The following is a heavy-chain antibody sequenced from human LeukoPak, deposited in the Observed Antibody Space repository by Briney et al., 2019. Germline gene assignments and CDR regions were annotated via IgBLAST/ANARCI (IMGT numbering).Heavy chain of an antibody. J-gene: IGHJ3*02. D-gene: IGHD6-13*01. Sequence: GASVKVSCKASGYTFTSYVIHWVRQAPGQRLEWMGWINAGNGNTKYSQEFQGRVTITRDTSTSTAYMELRSLRSDDTAVYYCARGGSSSWYENAFDIWGQGTMVTVSS. V-gene: IGHV1-3*01. CDR3: ARGGSSSWYENAFDI. CDR2: INAGNGNT. CDR1: GYTFTSYV.